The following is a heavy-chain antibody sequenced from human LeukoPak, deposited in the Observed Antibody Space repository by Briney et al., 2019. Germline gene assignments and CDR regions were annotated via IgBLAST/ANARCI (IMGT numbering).Heavy chain of an antibody. CDR2: ISSNGGST. CDR3: ARAIILSGSRAYYYYYGMDV. D-gene: IGHD3-9*01. V-gene: IGHV3-64*01. J-gene: IGHJ6*02. CDR1: GFTFSSYA. Sequence: GGSLRLSCAASGFTFSSYAMHWVRQAPGKGLEYVSAISSNGGSTYYANSVKGRFTISGDNSKNTLYLQMGSLRAEDMAVYYCARAIILSGSRAYYYYYGMDVWGQGTTVTVSS.